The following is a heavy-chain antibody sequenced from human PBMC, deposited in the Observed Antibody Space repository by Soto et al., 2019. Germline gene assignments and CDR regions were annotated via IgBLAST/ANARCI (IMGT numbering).Heavy chain of an antibody. CDR3: ARDFPTYYDIFTGPGDFDT. J-gene: IGHJ3*02. V-gene: IGHV1-18*01. CDR2: ISAYNGKT. CDR1: GYTFTSYG. D-gene: IGHD3-9*01. Sequence: ASVKGSCKASGYTFTSYGISWVRQAPGQGLEWMGWISAYNGKTNYAQKLQGRVPMTTDTSTSTAYMELRRLRSDDTAVYYCARDFPTYYDIFTGPGDFDTSGQGTMVPVSS.